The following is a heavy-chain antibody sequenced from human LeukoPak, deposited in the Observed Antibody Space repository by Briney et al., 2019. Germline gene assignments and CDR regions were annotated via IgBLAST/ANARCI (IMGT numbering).Heavy chain of an antibody. CDR2: ISYDGSNK. CDR1: GFTFSSYA. Sequence: GGSLRLSCAASGFTFSSYAMHWVRQAPGKGLEWVAVISYDGSNKYYADSVKGRFTISRDNSKNTLYLQMNSLRAEDTAVYYCAREYGDCGGDCYWGFDPWGQGTLVTVSS. V-gene: IGHV3-30*04. D-gene: IGHD2-21*02. J-gene: IGHJ5*02. CDR3: AREYGDCGGDCYWGFDP.